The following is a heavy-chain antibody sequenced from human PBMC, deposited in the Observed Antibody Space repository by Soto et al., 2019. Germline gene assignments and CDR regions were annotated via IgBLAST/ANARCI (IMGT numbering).Heavy chain of an antibody. CDR3: ARVLAYCGGDCRYYFDY. Sequence: HGESLKISCKGSGYSFTSYWIGWVRQMPGKGLEWMGIIYPGDSDTRYSPSFQGQVTISADKSISTAYLQWSSLKASDTAMYYCARVLAYCGGDCRYYFDYWGQGTLVTVSS. CDR2: IYPGDSDT. CDR1: GYSFTSYW. J-gene: IGHJ4*02. D-gene: IGHD2-21*02. V-gene: IGHV5-51*01.